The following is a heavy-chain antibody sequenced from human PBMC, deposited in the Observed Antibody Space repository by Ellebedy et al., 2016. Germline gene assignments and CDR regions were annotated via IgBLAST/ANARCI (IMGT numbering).Heavy chain of an antibody. CDR3: ARAGHYGSGTYYFDY. Sequence: SETLSLTCAVSGDSISNSRWWSWVRQPPGKGLEWIGEIYHSGSTNYNPSLESRVTISMDKSKNDFSLNLNSVTAADTAVYYCARAGHYGSGTYYFDYWGQGTLVTISS. J-gene: IGHJ4*02. V-gene: IGHV4-4*02. D-gene: IGHD3-10*01. CDR1: GDSISNSRW. CDR2: IYHSGST.